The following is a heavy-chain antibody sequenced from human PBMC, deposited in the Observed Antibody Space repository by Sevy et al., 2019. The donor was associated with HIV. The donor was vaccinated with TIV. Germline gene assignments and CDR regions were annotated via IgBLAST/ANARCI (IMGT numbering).Heavy chain of an antibody. D-gene: IGHD2-21*02. CDR3: ARASSPYCGGDCLYAFNI. V-gene: IGHV3-48*02. CDR2: ISSSGSSI. J-gene: IGHJ3*02. CDR1: GFTFSSFS. Sequence: GESLKISCAASGFTFSSFSMNWVRQAPGKTLEWISYISSSGSSIYYAASVKGRFSISRDNAKRSLYLQMNSLRDEDTAVYYCARASSPYCGGDCLYAFNIWGQGTMVTVSS.